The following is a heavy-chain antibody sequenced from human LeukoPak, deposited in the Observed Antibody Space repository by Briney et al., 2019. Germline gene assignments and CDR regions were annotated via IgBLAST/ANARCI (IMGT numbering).Heavy chain of an antibody. V-gene: IGHV3-9*03. CDR1: GFTFDDYA. D-gene: IGHD3-22*01. J-gene: IGHJ4*02. Sequence: QPGRSLRLSCAASGFTFDDYAMHWVRQAPGKGLQWVSGIRWNSGSIGYADSVKGRFTISRDNAKNSLYLQMNSLRAEDLALYYCAKDSSSGSLDYWGQGTLVTVFS. CDR2: IRWNSGSI. CDR3: AKDSSSGSLDY.